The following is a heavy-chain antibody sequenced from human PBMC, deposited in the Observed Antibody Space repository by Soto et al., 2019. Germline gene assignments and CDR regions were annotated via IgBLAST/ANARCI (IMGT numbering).Heavy chain of an antibody. V-gene: IGHV3-7*03. J-gene: IGHJ4*02. CDR1: GFTFSDYW. CDR2: INKDGSEK. Sequence: EVQLVESGGGLVQPGGSLRLSCAASGFTFSDYWMSWVRQAPGNGPEWVANINKDGSEKHYVDSVRGRFTISRDNTKNSLYLQMKSVRAEDTAVYYCARDAERSGWYLWGQGALVTVSS. CDR3: ARDAERSGWYL. D-gene: IGHD6-19*01.